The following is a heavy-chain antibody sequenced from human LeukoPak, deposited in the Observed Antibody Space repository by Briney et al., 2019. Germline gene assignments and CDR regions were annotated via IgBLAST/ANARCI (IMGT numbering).Heavy chain of an antibody. D-gene: IGHD6-13*01. J-gene: IGHJ6*02. CDR2: TSAYNGNT. CDR1: GYTFTSYG. CDR3: ARARRIAAADPYYGMDV. V-gene: IGHV1-18*01. Sequence: GASVKVSCKASGYTFTSYGISWVRQAPGQGLEWMGWTSAYNGNTNYAQKLQGRVTMTTDTSTSTAYMELRSLRSDDTAVYYCARARRIAAADPYYGMDVWGQGTTVTVSS.